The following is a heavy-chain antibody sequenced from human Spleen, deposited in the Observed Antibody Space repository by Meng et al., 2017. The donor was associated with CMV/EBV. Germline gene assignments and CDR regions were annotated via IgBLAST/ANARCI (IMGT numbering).Heavy chain of an antibody. CDR3: ARENAGSFFDY. Sequence: SCKASGGTFRAYPISWVRQAPGQGLEWVGGLVPIFGTSTYAQNFQGRVTITTDDSTNTAYMELRSLRSDDTAVYYCARENAGSFFDYWGQGTLVTVSS. CDR1: GGTFRAYP. CDR2: LVPIFGTS. D-gene: IGHD6-13*01. V-gene: IGHV1-69*05. J-gene: IGHJ4*02.